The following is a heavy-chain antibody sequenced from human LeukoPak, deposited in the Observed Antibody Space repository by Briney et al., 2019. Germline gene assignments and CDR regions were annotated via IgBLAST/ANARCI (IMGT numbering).Heavy chain of an antibody. J-gene: IGHJ5*02. CDR1: GLTFTNAW. CDR3: TTDLRSNSWSRRLLNWFDP. D-gene: IGHD6-13*01. CDR2: IKSKTDGGTT. Sequence: PGGSLRLSCSASGLTFTNAWMSWVRQAPGKGLEWVGRIKSKTDGGTTDYAAPVKGRFTISRDDSKNTLYLQMNSLKTEDTAVYYCTTDLRSNSWSRRLLNWFDPWGQGTLVTVSS. V-gene: IGHV3-15*01.